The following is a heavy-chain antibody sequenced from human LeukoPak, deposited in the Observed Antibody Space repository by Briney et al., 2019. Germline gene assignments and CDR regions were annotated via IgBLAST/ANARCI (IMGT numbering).Heavy chain of an antibody. CDR2: IRSKAYGWTT. Sequence: GGSLRLSCTASGFTFGDYAMSWVRQAPGKGLEWVGFIRSKAYGWTTEYAASVKGRFTISRDDSKSIAYLQMNSLKTEDTAVYYCRRLGYCSSTSCSDFDYWGQGTLVTVSS. V-gene: IGHV3-49*04. J-gene: IGHJ4*02. D-gene: IGHD2-2*01. CDR3: RRLGYCSSTSCSDFDY. CDR1: GFTFGDYA.